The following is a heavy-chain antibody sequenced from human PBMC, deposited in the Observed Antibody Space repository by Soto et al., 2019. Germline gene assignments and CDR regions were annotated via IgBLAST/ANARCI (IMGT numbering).Heavy chain of an antibody. Sequence: ASVKVSCKASGYTFTGYYMHWVRQAPGQGLEWMGWINPNSGGTNYAQKFQGRVTMTRDTSISTAYMELSRLRSDDTAVYYCARDLVVVGATGEIDYWGQGPLVTVSS. J-gene: IGHJ4*02. CDR1: GYTFTGYY. D-gene: IGHD1-26*01. CDR3: ARDLVVVGATGEIDY. CDR2: INPNSGGT. V-gene: IGHV1-2*02.